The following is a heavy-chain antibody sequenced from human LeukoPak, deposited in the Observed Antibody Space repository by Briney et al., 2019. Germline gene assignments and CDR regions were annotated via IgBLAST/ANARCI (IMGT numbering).Heavy chain of an antibody. J-gene: IGHJ4*02. V-gene: IGHV3-21*01. Sequence: PGGSLRLSCAASGFTFSSHNINWVRQAPGKGLEWVSSISSTGTHIYYADSVKGRFTISRDNAKNSLYLQMDSLRAEDTAVYYCARGSIATRPTFFEYWGQGTLVTVSS. CDR3: ARGSIATRPTFFEY. CDR2: ISSTGTHI. CDR1: GFTFSSHN. D-gene: IGHD6-6*01.